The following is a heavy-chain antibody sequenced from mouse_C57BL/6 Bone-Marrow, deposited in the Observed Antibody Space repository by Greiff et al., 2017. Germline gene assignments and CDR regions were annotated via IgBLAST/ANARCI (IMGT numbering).Heavy chain of an antibody. Sequence: QVQLQQPGAELVRPGSSVKLSCKASGYTFTSYWMDWVKQRPGQGLEWIGNIYPSDSETHYNQKFKDKATLTVDQSSSTAYMQLSSLTSEDSAVYDCARWGYGAVAYWGQGTLVTVSA. CDR2: IYPSDSET. V-gene: IGHV1-61*01. CDR3: ARWGYGAVAY. D-gene: IGHD1-1*02. CDR1: GYTFTSYW. J-gene: IGHJ3*01.